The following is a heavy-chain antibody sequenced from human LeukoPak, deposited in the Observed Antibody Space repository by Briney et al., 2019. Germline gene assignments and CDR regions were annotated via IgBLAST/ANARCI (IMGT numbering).Heavy chain of an antibody. Sequence: GGSLRLSCAASGFTFSDHYMDWGRQAQGKGLEWVGRTRNKANSYTTEYAASVKGRFTISRDDSKNSLYLQMNSPRAEDTAVYSCAELGITMIGGVWGKGTTVTISS. CDR3: AELGITMIGGV. CDR1: GFTFSDHY. J-gene: IGHJ6*04. D-gene: IGHD3-10*02. CDR2: TRNKANSYTT. V-gene: IGHV3-72*01.